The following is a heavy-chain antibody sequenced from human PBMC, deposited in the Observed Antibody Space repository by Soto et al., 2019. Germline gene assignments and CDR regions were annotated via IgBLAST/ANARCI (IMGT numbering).Heavy chain of an antibody. J-gene: IGHJ6*02. CDR1: GFSLSTSRMC. CDR2: IDWDDDK. V-gene: IGHV2-70*20. CDR3: ARAGAGRYHYNAMDV. D-gene: IGHD6-19*01. Sequence: SGPTLVNPTQPLTLTCTFSGFSLSTSRMCVNWVRQPPGKALEWLALIDWDDDKYYSTSLRTRLTISRDTSKNQVVLTMTNMDPVDTATYYCARAGAGRYHYNAMDVWGQGTTVTVSS.